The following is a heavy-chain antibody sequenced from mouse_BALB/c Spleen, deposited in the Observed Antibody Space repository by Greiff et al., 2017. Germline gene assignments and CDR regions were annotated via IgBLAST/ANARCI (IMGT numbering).Heavy chain of an antibody. Sequence: VQLQQSGAELVKPGASVKLSCTASGFNIKDTYMHWVKQRPEQGLEWIGRIDPANGNTKYDPKFQGKATITADTSSNTAYLQLSSLTSEDTAVYYCAREGAYYGNYDYAMDYWGQGTSVTVSS. CDR1: GFNIKDTY. D-gene: IGHD2-10*01. J-gene: IGHJ4*01. CDR3: AREGAYYGNYDYAMDY. V-gene: IGHV14-3*02. CDR2: IDPANGNT.